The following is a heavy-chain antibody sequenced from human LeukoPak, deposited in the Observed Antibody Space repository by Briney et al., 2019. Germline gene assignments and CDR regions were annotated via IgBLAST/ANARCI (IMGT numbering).Heavy chain of an antibody. CDR1: GGTFSSYA. J-gene: IGHJ5*02. V-gene: IGHV1-69*13. Sequence: GASVKVSCKASGGTFSSYAISWVRQAPGQGLEWMGGIIPIFGTANYAQKFQGRGTITADESTSTAYMELSSLRSEDTAVYYCAREGRFGELLLNNWFDPWGQGTLVTVSS. CDR3: AREGRFGELLLNNWFDP. CDR2: IIPIFGTA. D-gene: IGHD3-10*01.